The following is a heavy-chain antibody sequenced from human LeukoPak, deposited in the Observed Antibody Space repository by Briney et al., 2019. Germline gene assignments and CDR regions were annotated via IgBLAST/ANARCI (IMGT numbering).Heavy chain of an antibody. CDR3: ARDLAGYSSSWYWFDS. D-gene: IGHD6-13*01. Sequence: ASVKVSCKACGYTFTGYYMHWVRQAPGQGLEWMGRINPNSGGTNCAQKFQSRVTMTRDTSISTAYMELSRLSSDDTAVYYCARDLAGYSSSWYWFDSWGQGTLVTVYS. CDR2: INPNSGGT. V-gene: IGHV1-2*06. CDR1: GYTFTGYY. J-gene: IGHJ5*01.